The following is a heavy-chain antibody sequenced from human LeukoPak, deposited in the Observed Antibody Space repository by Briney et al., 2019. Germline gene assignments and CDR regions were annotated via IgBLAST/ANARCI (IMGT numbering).Heavy chain of an antibody. CDR2: IYTSGST. V-gene: IGHV4-4*07. Sequence: SETLSLTCTVSGGSISSYYWSWIRQPAGKGLEWIGRIYTSGSTNYNPSLKSRVTMSVDTSKNQFSLKLSSVTAADTAVYYCARDLRYYDTSGEEWFDPWGQGTLVTVSS. J-gene: IGHJ5*02. CDR1: GGSISSYY. CDR3: ARDLRYYDTSGEEWFDP. D-gene: IGHD3-22*01.